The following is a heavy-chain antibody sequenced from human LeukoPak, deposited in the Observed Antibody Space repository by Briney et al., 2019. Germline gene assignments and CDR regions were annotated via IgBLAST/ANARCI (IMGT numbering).Heavy chain of an antibody. CDR3: ARLVYSTSWYWFDT. Sequence: SETLSLTCTVSGGSVSSGRYYWSWIRQPPGKGLEWIGYIYYSGNTNYNPSLKSRVTISEDTSKTQFSLNVSSVTAADTAVYYCARLVYSTSWYWFDTWGQGTLVTVSS. V-gene: IGHV4-61*01. CDR2: IYYSGNT. CDR1: GGSVSSGRYY. D-gene: IGHD6-13*01. J-gene: IGHJ5*02.